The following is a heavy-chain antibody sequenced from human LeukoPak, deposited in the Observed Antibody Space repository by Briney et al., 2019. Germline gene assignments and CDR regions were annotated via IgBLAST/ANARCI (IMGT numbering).Heavy chain of an antibody. CDR1: GFTFSSYA. CDR2: ISGSGGST. V-gene: IGHV3-23*01. Sequence: GGSLRLSCAASGFTFSSYAMSWVRQAPGKGLEWVSAISGSGGSTYYADSVKGRFTISRDNSKNTLYLQLNSLRAEDTALYYCARGNGIRPRWYFDYWGQGTLVTVSS. CDR3: ARGNGIRPRWYFDY. D-gene: IGHD1-1*01. J-gene: IGHJ4*02.